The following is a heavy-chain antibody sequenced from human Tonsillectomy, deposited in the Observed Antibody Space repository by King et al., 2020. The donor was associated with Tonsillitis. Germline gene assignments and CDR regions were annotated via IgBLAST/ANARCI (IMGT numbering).Heavy chain of an antibody. V-gene: IGHV4-39*01. J-gene: IGHJ4*02. CDR2: MDDSGTI. D-gene: IGHD6-19*01. CDR3: ARYVSGSFDY. Sequence: QLQESGPGVVKPSETLSLTCTVSGGSISSTDHYWAWIRQPPGKGLEWVGDMDDSGTIFFNPSLKSRITISGGTPENQFSLKLSSVTAADTAVYFCARYVSGSFDYWGQGALVTVSS. CDR1: GGSISSTDHY.